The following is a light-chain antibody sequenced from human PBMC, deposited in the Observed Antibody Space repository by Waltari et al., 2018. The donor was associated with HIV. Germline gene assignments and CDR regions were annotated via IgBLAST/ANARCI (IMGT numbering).Light chain of an antibody. CDR2: RNN. Sequence: QSVLTQSPSASGTPGQRLTISCSGSSSNIGSNYVYWYQQLPGTAPKLLLYRNNQRPSGVPDRFSGSKSGTSASLAISGLRSEDEAHYYCATWTDSLSGVVFGGGTKLRVL. CDR3: ATWTDSLSGVV. V-gene: IGLV1-47*01. J-gene: IGLJ2*01. CDR1: SSNIGSNY.